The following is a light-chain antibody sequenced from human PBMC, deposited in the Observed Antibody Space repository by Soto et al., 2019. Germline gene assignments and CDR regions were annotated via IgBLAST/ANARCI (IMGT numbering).Light chain of an antibody. J-gene: IGLJ1*01. Sequence: QSALTQPASVSGSPGQSITISCTGTSSDVGGYNYVSWYQQHPGKAPKLMIYDVSNRPSGVSNRFSGSKSGNTASLTISGLQAEDEADYSCSSYTSSSTRVFGTGTKVPVL. CDR2: DVS. CDR3: SSYTSSSTRV. V-gene: IGLV2-14*01. CDR1: SSDVGGYNY.